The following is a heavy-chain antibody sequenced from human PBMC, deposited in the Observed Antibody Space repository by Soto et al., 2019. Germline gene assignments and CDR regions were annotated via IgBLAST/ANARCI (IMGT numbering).Heavy chain of an antibody. CDR1: GGSISSYY. CDR3: ARQGGVAPINWYLDL. V-gene: IGHV4-59*08. J-gene: IGHJ2*01. Sequence: SETLSLTCTVSGGSISSYYWSWIRQPPGKGLEWIGYIYYSGSTNYNPSLKSRVTISVDTSKNQFSLKLSSVTAADTAVYYCARQGGVAPINWYLDLWGRGTLVTGS. CDR2: IYYSGST. D-gene: IGHD5-12*01.